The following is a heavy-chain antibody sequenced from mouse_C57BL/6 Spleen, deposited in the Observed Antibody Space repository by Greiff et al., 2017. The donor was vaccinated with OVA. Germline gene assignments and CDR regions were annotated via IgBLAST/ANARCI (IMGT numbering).Heavy chain of an antibody. V-gene: IGHV2-5*01. CDR2: IWRGGST. D-gene: IGHD1-1*01. CDR3: AKNGGYGSSYDAMDY. Sequence: QVQLKESGPGLVQPSQSLSITCTVSGFSLTSYGVHWVRQSPGKGLEWLGVIWRGGSTDYNAAFMSRLSITKDNSKSQVFFKMNSLQADDTAIYYCAKNGGYGSSYDAMDYWGQGTSVTVSS. CDR1: GFSLTSYG. J-gene: IGHJ4*01.